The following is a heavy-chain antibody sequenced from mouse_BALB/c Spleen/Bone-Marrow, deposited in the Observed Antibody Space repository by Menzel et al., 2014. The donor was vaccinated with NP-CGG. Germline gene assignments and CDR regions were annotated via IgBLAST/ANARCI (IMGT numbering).Heavy chain of an antibody. Sequence: QVQLQQPGAELVKPGASVELSCKASGYTFTSYWMHWVKQRPGQGLEWIGEINPSNGRTNYNEKFKTKATLTVDKSSSTAYMQLSSLTSEDSAVYYCARNYGNTDYWGQGTTLTVSS. CDR3: ARNYGNTDY. J-gene: IGHJ2*01. D-gene: IGHD2-1*01. CDR2: INPSNGRT. V-gene: IGHV1S81*02. CDR1: GYTFTSYW.